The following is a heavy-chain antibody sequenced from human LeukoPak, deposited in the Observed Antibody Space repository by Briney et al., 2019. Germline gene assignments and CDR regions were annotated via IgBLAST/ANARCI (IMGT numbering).Heavy chain of an antibody. Sequence: GGSLRLSCAASGFIFNTYVMHWVRQAPGKGLEWLAFIRYDGSNKNYADSVKGRFTISRDNTKNSLYLQMNSLRAEDTAVYYFAKDGGSDPDSFDIWGQGTMVTVSS. V-gene: IGHV3-30*02. J-gene: IGHJ3*02. D-gene: IGHD2-15*01. CDR3: AKDGGSDPDSFDI. CDR1: GFIFNTYV. CDR2: IRYDGSNK.